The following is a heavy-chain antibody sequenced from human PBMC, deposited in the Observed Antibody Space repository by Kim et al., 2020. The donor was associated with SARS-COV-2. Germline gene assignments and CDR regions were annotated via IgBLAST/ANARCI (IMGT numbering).Heavy chain of an antibody. D-gene: IGHD1-7*01. J-gene: IGHJ4*02. CDR3: ARDGHGTTPLDY. CDR2: T. V-gene: IGHV3-74*01. Sequence: TIYADSVRGRFTISRDNAKNTLYLQMNSLRADDTAVYFCARDGHGTTPLDYWGQGTLVTVSS.